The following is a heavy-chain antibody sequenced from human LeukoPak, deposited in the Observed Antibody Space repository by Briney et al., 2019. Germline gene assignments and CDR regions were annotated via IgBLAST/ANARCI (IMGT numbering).Heavy chain of an antibody. Sequence: GASVKASCKASGYTFTGNYMHWVRQAPGQGLEWMGWINPNTGGTNYAQKFQGRVSMTRDTSISTAYMDLSRLRSDDTAVYYCARDSTPLDYWGQGTLVTVSS. CDR2: INPNTGGT. CDR1: GYTFTGNY. D-gene: IGHD2/OR15-2a*01. V-gene: IGHV1-2*02. CDR3: ARDSTPLDY. J-gene: IGHJ4*02.